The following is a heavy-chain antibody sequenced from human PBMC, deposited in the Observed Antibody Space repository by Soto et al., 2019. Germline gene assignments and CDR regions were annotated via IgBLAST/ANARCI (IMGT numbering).Heavy chain of an antibody. V-gene: IGHV1-18*01. J-gene: IGHJ6*02. CDR1: GYTFTRYG. CDR3: AKNGQPPYYYNGMDV. Sequence: ASVKVSCKASGYTFTRYGISWVRQAPGQGLEWMGWISGYNGDTKYAQKFQGRVTMTVDTSTTTAYMELRSLTSDDRAVYYCAKNGQPPYYYNGMDVWG. D-gene: IGHD2-8*01. CDR2: ISGYNGDT.